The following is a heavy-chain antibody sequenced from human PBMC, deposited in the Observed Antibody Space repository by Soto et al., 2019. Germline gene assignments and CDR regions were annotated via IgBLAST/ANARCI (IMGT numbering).Heavy chain of an antibody. CDR2: MNPHSGNT. V-gene: IGHV1-8*01. Sequence: QVQLVQSGAEVKKPGASVKVSCKASGYTFTSYDINWVRQATGQGLEWMGCMNPHSGNTGYAQKFQGRVTMTMNTPKSTAYIELSSLTSEDTAVYYCPRGRQYLYYYYYMDVWGKGTTVAVSS. J-gene: IGHJ6*03. D-gene: IGHD2-2*02. CDR1: GYTFTSYD. CDR3: PRGRQYLYYYYYMDV.